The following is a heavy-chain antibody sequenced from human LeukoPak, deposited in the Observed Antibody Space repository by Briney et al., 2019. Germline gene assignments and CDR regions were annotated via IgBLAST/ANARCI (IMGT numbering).Heavy chain of an antibody. Sequence: PGGSLRLSCAASGFTVCTNYMNWVRQAPGKGLEWVSVIYSGGSTYYTDSVKGRFTISRDNSRNTLYLQMNALRAEDTAVYYCARLITMVRGFYFYYMDVWGKGTTVTVSS. CDR2: IYSGGST. CDR3: ARLITMVRGFYFYYMDV. J-gene: IGHJ6*03. CDR1: GFTVCTNY. V-gene: IGHV3-53*01. D-gene: IGHD3-10*01.